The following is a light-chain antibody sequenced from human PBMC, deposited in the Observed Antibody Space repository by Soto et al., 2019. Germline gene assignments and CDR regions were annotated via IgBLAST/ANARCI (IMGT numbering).Light chain of an antibody. V-gene: IGKV3-11*01. CDR3: QQRSNWPPIT. CDR1: QSITSSF. CDR2: DAS. J-gene: IGKJ5*01. Sequence: PGERAALPCGASQSITSSFLAWYQQKPGQAPRLLIYDASNRATGIPARFSGSGSGTDFTLTISSLEPEDFAVYYYQQRSNWPPITFGQGTRLEIK.